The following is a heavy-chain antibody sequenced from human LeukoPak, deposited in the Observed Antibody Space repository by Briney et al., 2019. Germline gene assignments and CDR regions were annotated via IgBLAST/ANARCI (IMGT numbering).Heavy chain of an antibody. CDR2: IDPSDSYI. V-gene: IGHV5-10-1*01. D-gene: IGHD1-14*01. Sequence: GESLKISCKGSGYSFTNYWISWVRQMPGKGLEWVGRIDPSDSYISYSPSFQGHVTISADKFISTAYLQWSSLKASDTAMYYCARRSAHLNHVDYWGQGTLVTVSS. CDR3: ARRSAHLNHVDY. J-gene: IGHJ4*02. CDR1: GYSFTNYW.